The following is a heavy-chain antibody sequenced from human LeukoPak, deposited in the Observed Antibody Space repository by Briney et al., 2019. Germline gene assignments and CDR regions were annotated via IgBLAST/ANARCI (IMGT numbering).Heavy chain of an antibody. CDR3: ARSVRLYDNSNYYSGDFDY. Sequence: SGTLSLTCAVSGGSISSSNWWSWVRQPPGKGLEWIGEIYHSGSTNYNPSLKSRVTISVDKSKNQFSLKLSSVTAADTAVYYCARSVRLYDNSNYYSGDFDYWGQGTLVTVPS. CDR2: IYHSGST. J-gene: IGHJ4*02. D-gene: IGHD3-22*01. CDR1: GGSISSSNW. V-gene: IGHV4-4*02.